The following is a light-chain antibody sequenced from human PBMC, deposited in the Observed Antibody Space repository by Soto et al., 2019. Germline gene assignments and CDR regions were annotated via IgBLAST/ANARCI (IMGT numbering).Light chain of an antibody. CDR2: EVN. Sequence: LTQPASVSGSPGQSIAISCTGNSSGIGTFNLVSWYQQHPGKAPKLIIYEVNKRPSGISSRFSGSKSGNTASLTISGLQAEDEADYYCYSFAGFNTQFGGGTKGTVL. CDR3: YSFAGFNTQ. V-gene: IGLV2-23*02. CDR1: SSGIGTFNL. J-gene: IGLJ2*01.